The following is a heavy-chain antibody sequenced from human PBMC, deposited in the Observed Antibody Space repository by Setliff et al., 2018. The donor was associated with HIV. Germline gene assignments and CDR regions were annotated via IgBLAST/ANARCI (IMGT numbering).Heavy chain of an antibody. CDR3: VREGEYFDTIGHYLVRRFFDL. J-gene: IGHJ3*01. CDR2: MKYDGTEI. D-gene: IGHD3-9*01. CDR1: GFSFRTYW. Sequence: PGGFLRLSCAASGFSFRTYWMSWVRQAPGKGLEWVANMKYDGTEIYYVDAVKGRFTISRDNAKKSVFLHMNSLRGEDTAVYYCVREGEYFDTIGHYLVRRFFDLWGQGTMVTVSS. V-gene: IGHV3-7*01.